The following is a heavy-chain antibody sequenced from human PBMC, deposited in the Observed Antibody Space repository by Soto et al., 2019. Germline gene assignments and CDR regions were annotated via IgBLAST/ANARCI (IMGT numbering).Heavy chain of an antibody. V-gene: IGHV3-33*01. D-gene: IGHD6-13*01. J-gene: IGHJ5*02. CDR2: IWYDGSKK. CDR1: GFTFSSYA. Sequence: VQLVESGGGVVQPGRSLRLSCAASGFTFSSYAMHWVRQAPGKGLEWVALIWYDGSKKYYADSVKGRFTISRDSSKNTMYLQMNSLRAEDTAVYYCARGDSSTWYANCFDPWGQGTLVTVSS. CDR3: ARGDSSTWYANCFDP.